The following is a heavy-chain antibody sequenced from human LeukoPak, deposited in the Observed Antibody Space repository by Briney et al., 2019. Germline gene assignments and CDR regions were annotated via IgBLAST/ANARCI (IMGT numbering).Heavy chain of an antibody. D-gene: IGHD2-2*01. CDR3: ARAPGYCIGTSCYPTVNY. CDR2: ISASNGNT. V-gene: IGHV1-18*01. J-gene: IGHJ4*02. CDR1: GYTFTNYG. Sequence: GASVKVSCKASGYTFTNYGINWVRQAPGHGLEWMGWISASNGNTNYAQNVQGRVTMTTDASTSTAYMELRSLRSDDTAVYYCARAPGYCIGTSCYPTVNYWGQGTLVTVSS.